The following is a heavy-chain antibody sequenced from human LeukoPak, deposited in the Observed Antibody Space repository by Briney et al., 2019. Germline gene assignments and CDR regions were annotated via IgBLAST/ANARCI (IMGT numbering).Heavy chain of an antibody. Sequence: GESLKISCKGSGYSFTSYWISWVRQMPGKGLEWMGRIDPSDSYTNYSPSFQGHVTISADKSISTAYLQWSSLKASDTAMYYCARRYVVVPAARGIDYGMDVWGQGTTVTVSS. CDR3: ARRYVVVPAARGIDYGMDV. V-gene: IGHV5-10-1*01. CDR1: GYSFTSYW. CDR2: IDPSDSYT. D-gene: IGHD2-2*01. J-gene: IGHJ6*02.